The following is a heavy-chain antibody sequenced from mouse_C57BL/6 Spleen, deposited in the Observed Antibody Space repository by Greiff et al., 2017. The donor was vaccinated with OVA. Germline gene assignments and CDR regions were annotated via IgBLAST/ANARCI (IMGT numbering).Heavy chain of an antibody. V-gene: IGHV1-19*01. CDR3: ASRDIVSSDLDY. Sequence: VQLQQSGPVLVKPGASVKMSCKASGYTFTDYYMHWVKQSHGQSLEWIGVINPYNGGTSYNQKFKGKATLTVDKSSSTAYMELSSLTSEDSAVYYCASRDIVSSDLDYWGPGTTLTVSS. CDR1: GYTFTDYY. J-gene: IGHJ2*01. CDR2: INPYNGGT. D-gene: IGHD3-3*01.